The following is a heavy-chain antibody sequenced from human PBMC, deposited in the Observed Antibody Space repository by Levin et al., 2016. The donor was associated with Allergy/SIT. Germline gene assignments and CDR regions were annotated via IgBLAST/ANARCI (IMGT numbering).Heavy chain of an antibody. J-gene: IGHJ4*02. CDR1: GFTFSSYA. V-gene: IGHV3-23*01. D-gene: IGHD3-22*01. Sequence: GESLKISCAASGFTFSSYAMSWVRQAPGKGLEWVSAISGSGGSTYYADSVKGRFTISRDNSKNTLYLQMNSLRAEDTAVYYCAKDRQSFYTMIVVDLYFDYWGQGTLVTVSS. CDR3: AKDRQSFYTMIVVDLYFDY. CDR2: ISGSGGST.